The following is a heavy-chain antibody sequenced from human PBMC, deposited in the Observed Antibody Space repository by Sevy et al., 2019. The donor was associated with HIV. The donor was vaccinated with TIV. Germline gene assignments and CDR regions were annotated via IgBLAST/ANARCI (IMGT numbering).Heavy chain of an antibody. CDR1: GGTFSSYA. CDR3: AGGSGSYYGDFDY. V-gene: IGHV1-69*13. D-gene: IGHD1-26*01. J-gene: IGHJ4*02. CDR2: IIPIFGTA. Sequence: ASVKVSCKASGGTFSSYAISWVRQAPGQGLEWMGGIIPIFGTANYAQKFQGRVTITADESTSTAYMELSSLGSEDTAVYYWAGGSGSYYGDFDYWGQGTLVTVSS.